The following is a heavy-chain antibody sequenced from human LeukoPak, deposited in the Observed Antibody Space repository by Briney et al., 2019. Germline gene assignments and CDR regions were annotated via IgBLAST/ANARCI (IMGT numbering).Heavy chain of an antibody. V-gene: IGHV1-18*04. CDR3: ARDTSSSWFDP. J-gene: IGHJ5*02. Sequence: GASVKVSCKASGYTFTGYYIHWVRPAPGQGLEWMGWISAYNGNTNYAQKLQGRVTMTTDTSTSTAYMELRSLRSDDTAVYYCARDTSSSWFDPWGQGTLVTVSS. D-gene: IGHD6-13*01. CDR1: GYTFTGYY. CDR2: ISAYNGNT.